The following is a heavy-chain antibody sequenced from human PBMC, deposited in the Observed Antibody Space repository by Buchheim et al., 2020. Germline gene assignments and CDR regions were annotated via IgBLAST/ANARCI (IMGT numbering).Heavy chain of an antibody. CDR2: INNSGST. CDR3: ARVDSVGGADY. CDR1: GGSFSGYY. J-gene: IGHJ4*02. Sequence: QVQLQQWGAGLLKPSETLSLTCAVYGGSFSGYYWTWIRQPPEKGLEWIGEINNSGSTNYNPSLKSRVTISVDTSKSQFSMKLSSVTAADTAVYYCARVDSVGGADYWGQGAL. D-gene: IGHD3-16*01. V-gene: IGHV4-34*01.